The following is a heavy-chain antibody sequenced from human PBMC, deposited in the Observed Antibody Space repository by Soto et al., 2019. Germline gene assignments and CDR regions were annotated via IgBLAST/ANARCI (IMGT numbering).Heavy chain of an antibody. CDR2: ISPDGSDK. Sequence: QVQLVESGGGVVQPGRSLRLSCAASKFIFSSYTMHWVRQAPGKGLEWVAVISPDGSDKYYADSVWGRFTISRDNPKSTMYLQMNSLTTEDTAVYYCARDPTNEGYRDYWGQGTLVTVSS. CDR1: KFIFSSYT. D-gene: IGHD5-18*01. V-gene: IGHV3-30-3*01. J-gene: IGHJ4*02. CDR3: ARDPTNEGYRDY.